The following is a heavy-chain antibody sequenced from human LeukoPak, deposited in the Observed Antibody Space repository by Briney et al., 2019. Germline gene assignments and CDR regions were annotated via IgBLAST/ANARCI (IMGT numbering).Heavy chain of an antibody. V-gene: IGHV3-64*01. Sequence: PGGSLSLSCAASGFPFSSYAMHWVRKAPGKGLEYVSAISSNGGSTYYANSVKGRFTISRDNSKNTLYLQMGSLRAEDMAVYYCARDGGGAARPYYTLNYWGQGTLVTVSS. CDR1: GFPFSSYA. CDR3: ARDGGGAARPYYTLNY. D-gene: IGHD6-6*01. CDR2: ISSNGGST. J-gene: IGHJ4*02.